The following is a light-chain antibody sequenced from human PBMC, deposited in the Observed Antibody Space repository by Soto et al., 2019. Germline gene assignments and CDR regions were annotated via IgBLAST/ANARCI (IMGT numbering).Light chain of an antibody. CDR3: SSYTNTSPHVI. V-gene: IGLV2-14*03. CDR1: SSDIGGYNH. J-gene: IGLJ2*01. CDR2: NVS. Sequence: QSALTQPASVSGSPGQSITISCTGASSDIGGYNHVSWYQQHPGKAPKLIIYNVSHRPSGVSTRFSGSKYGNKASLIIAGLQAEDEADYFCSSYTNTSPHVIFGGGTKVTVL.